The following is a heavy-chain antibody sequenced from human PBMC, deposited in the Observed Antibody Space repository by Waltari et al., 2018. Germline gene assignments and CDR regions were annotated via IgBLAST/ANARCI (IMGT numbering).Heavy chain of an antibody. Sequence: QVQLVQSGAEVKKPGASVKISCKASGYTFTAYYMHWVRQAPGQGLEWMGWGNPKRGSTRFAQKFEGRVTMTSGTSIKTAYMELRTLRSDDTAVYYCAREGGGSTWFDYWGQGTLVTVSS. CDR2: GNPKRGST. D-gene: IGHD6-13*01. V-gene: IGHV1-2*02. J-gene: IGHJ4*02. CDR3: AREGGGSTWFDY. CDR1: GYTFTAYY.